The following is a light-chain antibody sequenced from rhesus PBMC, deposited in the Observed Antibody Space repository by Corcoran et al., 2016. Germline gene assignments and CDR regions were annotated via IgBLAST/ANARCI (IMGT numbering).Light chain of an antibody. CDR3: QQSSNLWT. V-gene: IGKV3-24*04. CDR2: GAS. Sequence: ETVVTQSPATLSLSPGERATLSCRASQSVGSYLAWYQQKPGQAPRPVIYGASSRAHGIQDRFSGSGSGTYLTLTISSLEPEDVGVYYCQQSSNLWTFGQGTKVEIK. J-gene: IGKJ1*01. CDR1: QSVGSY.